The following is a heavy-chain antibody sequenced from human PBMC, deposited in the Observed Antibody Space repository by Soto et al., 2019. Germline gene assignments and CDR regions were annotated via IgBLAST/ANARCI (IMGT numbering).Heavy chain of an antibody. CDR3: ASSQGDY. Sequence: EAHLVESGGAVVQPGGSLRLSCVASGFSFDDHNMYWVRQASDQGLEWVSLISWDGESTYYADSVKGRFTISRDNRKNSLYLQLNAMTTEDTALYYCASSQGDYWGQGTLVTVAS. V-gene: IGHV3-43*01. CDR2: ISWDGEST. CDR1: GFSFDDHN. J-gene: IGHJ4*02.